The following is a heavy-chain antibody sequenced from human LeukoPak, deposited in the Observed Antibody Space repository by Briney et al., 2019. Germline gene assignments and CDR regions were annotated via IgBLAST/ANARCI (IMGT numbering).Heavy chain of an antibody. Sequence: GGSLRLSCETSGFIFSNCWMTWVRQAPGKGLEWVANIKTDASEKYYADSVKGRFTISRDNAKMSLYLQMNSLRAEDTAVYYCARALGYCSSASCYYFDNWGQGTLVTVSS. V-gene: IGHV3-7*01. J-gene: IGHJ4*02. CDR3: ARALGYCSSASCYYFDN. D-gene: IGHD2-2*01. CDR2: IKTDASEK. CDR1: GFIFSNCW.